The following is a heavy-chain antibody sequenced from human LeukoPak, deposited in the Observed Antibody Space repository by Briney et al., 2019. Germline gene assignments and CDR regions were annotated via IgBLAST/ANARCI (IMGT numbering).Heavy chain of an antibody. CDR1: GGSISSGGYS. D-gene: IGHD2-2*01. CDR2: IYHSGST. V-gene: IGHV4-30-2*01. Sequence: PSETLSLTCAVSGGSISSGGYSWSWIRQPPGKGLEWIGYIYHSGSTYYNPSLKSRVTISVDRSKNQFSLKLSSVTAADTAVYYCARAENLDCSSTSCYRNNAFDIWGQGTTVTVSS. J-gene: IGHJ3*02. CDR3: ARAENLDCSSTSCYRNNAFDI.